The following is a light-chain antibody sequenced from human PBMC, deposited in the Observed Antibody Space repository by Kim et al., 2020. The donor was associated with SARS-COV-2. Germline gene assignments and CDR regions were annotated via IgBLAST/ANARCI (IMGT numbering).Light chain of an antibody. V-gene: IGKV3-15*01. CDR2: CAS. J-gene: IGKJ5*01. CDR1: LSVSNT. Sequence: SPQENATLSRRARLSVSNTLAWSQQNPGQATRLVTFCASTRATGIPARFSGSGSGTEFTPTISSLQSEDYAAYFCKQYNDWPPITFVQGTRLEI. CDR3: KQYNDWPPIT.